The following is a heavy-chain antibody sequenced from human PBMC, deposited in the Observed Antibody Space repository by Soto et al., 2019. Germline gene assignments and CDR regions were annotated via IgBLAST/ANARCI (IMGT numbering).Heavy chain of an antibody. J-gene: IGHJ2*01. Sequence: EVQLLESGGGLVQPGGSLRLSCAASGFTFSSYAMSWVRQAPGKGLEWVSTISARGGSTHYADSVKGRFTISRDNSKNTLFLQINSLRAEDTAEYYCAKAVSSAWSAYWDFDLWGRGTLVTVSS. V-gene: IGHV3-23*01. CDR1: GFTFSSYA. CDR3: AKAVSSAWSAYWDFDL. D-gene: IGHD6-19*01. CDR2: ISARGGST.